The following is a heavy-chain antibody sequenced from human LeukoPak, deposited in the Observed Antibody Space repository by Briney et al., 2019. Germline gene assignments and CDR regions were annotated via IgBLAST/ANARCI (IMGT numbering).Heavy chain of an antibody. J-gene: IGHJ5*02. CDR3: ARGRVPAAIRGWFDP. V-gene: IGHV4-30-2*01. CDR1: GGSISSGGYS. D-gene: IGHD2-2*01. CDR2: IYHSGST. Sequence: PSETLSLTCAVSGGSISSGGYSWSWIRQPPGKGLEWIGYIYHSGSTYYNPSLKSRVTISVDTSKNQFSLKLSSVTAADTAVYYCARGRVPAAIRGWFDPWGQGTLVTVSS.